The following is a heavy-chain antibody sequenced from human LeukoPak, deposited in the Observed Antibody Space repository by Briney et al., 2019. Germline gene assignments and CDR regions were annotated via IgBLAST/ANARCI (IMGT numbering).Heavy chain of an antibody. CDR1: GGSFSSGSYY. V-gene: IGHV4-61*02. J-gene: IGHJ5*02. CDR2: IYTSGST. D-gene: IGHD2-2*01. CDR3: AREYQLLLGRFDP. Sequence: PSETLSLTCTVSGGSFSSGSYYWSWIRQPAGKGLEWIGRIYTSGSTNYNPSLKSRVTISVDTSKNQFSLKLSSVTAADTAVYYCAREYQLLLGRFDPWGQGTLVTVSS.